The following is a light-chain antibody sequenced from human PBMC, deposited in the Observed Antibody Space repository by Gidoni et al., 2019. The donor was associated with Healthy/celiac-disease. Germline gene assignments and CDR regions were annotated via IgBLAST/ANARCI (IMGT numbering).Light chain of an antibody. CDR1: QSVSSN. CDR2: GAS. J-gene: IGKJ5*01. CDR3: QQYNNWPI. V-gene: IGKV3-15*01. Sequence: EIVMTQSPATLSVSPGERATLSCRASQSVSSNLAWYQQKPGQAPRLLIYGASTRATGIPARFSGSGSGTEFTLTISSLQSEDFAVYYGQQYNNWPIFXQXTRLEIK.